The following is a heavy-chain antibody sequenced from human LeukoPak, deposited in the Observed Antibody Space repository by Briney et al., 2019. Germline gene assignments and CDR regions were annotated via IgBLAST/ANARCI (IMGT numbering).Heavy chain of an antibody. CDR2: ISSSGSTI. D-gene: IGHD4-17*01. Sequence: GGSLRLSCAASGFTFSSYEMNWVRQAPGKGLEWVSYISSSGSTIYYADSVKGRFTISRDNAKNSLYLQMNSLRAEDTAVYYCARVGSSETTVTKNAFDNWGQGTMVTVSS. CDR1: GFTFSSYE. CDR3: ARVGSSETTVTKNAFDN. J-gene: IGHJ3*02. V-gene: IGHV3-48*03.